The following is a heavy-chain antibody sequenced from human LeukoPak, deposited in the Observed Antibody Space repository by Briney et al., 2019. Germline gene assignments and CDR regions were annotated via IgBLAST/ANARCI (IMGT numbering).Heavy chain of an antibody. CDR3: ARAGYCGSTSCYGFDY. CDR2: INPSGGST. Sequence: ASVKVSCKASGYTFTIYYMHWVRQAPGQGLEWMGIINPSGGSTSYAQKFQGRVTMTRDTSTSTVYMELSSLRSEDTAVYYCARAGYCGSTSCYGFDYWGQGTLVTVSS. D-gene: IGHD2-2*01. V-gene: IGHV1-46*01. J-gene: IGHJ4*02. CDR1: GYTFTIYY.